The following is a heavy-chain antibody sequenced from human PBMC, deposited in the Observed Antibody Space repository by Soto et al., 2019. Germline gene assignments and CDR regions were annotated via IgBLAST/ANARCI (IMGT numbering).Heavy chain of an antibody. D-gene: IGHD3-9*01. Sequence: QVQLQQWGAGPLRPLETLSLTCGVSGGSFSGYYWAWLRQSPGKGLEWIGAINDRGSLNYNPSLKRRVRISGDTAKDHYPLKPRAVTAADTAGNYCARERHDILTGPPGGWDFELWGRGTLGT. CDR3: ARERHDILTGPPGGWDFEL. CDR1: GGSFSGYY. J-gene: IGHJ2*01. CDR2: INDRGSL. V-gene: IGHV4-34*01.